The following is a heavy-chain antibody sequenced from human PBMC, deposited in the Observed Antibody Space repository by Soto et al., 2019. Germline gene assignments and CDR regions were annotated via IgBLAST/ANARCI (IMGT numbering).Heavy chain of an antibody. D-gene: IGHD4-17*01. J-gene: IGHJ6*02. V-gene: IGHV3-49*03. CDR2: IRSKAYGGTT. CDR3: ARDVASYDYGDFYGMDV. Sequence: SLRLSCTASGFTFGDYTMAWFRQAPGGGLEWLSFIRSKAYGGTTEYAASVKGRFTISRDDSKSIAYLQMNRLQSEDTAVYYCARDVASYDYGDFYGMDVWGQGTTVTVYS. CDR1: GFTFGDYT.